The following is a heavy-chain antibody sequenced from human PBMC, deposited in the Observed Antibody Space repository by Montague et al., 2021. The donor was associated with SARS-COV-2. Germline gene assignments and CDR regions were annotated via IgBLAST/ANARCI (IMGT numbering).Heavy chain of an antibody. CDR1: GFTFSDYY. J-gene: IGHJ4*02. V-gene: IGHV3-11*01. D-gene: IGHD5-12*01. Sequence: SLRLSCAASGFTFSDYYMSWIRQAPGKGLEWVSYISSSGSTIYYADSVXGRFTISRDNAKNSLYLQMNSLRAEDTAVYYCARDQASGYSGYDFGYWGQGTLVTVSS. CDR2: ISSSGSTI. CDR3: ARDQASGYSGYDFGY.